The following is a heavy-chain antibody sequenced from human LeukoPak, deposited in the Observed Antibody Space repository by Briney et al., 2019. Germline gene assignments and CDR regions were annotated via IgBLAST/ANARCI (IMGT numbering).Heavy chain of an antibody. D-gene: IGHD3-10*01. Sequence: GRSLRLSCAASGFTFSSYGMHWVRQAPGKGLEWVAVISYDGSNKYYADSVKGRFTISRDNSKNTLYLQMNSLRAEDTAVYYCAKDDDDTGDGVIDYWGQGTLVTVSS. CDR3: AKDDDDTGDGVIDY. CDR1: GFTFSSYG. V-gene: IGHV3-30*18. CDR2: ISYDGSNK. J-gene: IGHJ4*02.